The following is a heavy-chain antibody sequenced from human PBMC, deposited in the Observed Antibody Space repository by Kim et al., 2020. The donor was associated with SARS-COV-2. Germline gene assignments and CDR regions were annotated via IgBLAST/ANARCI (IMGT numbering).Heavy chain of an antibody. V-gene: IGHV4-61*01. J-gene: IGHJ4*02. CDR2: ISNSGKI. D-gene: IGHD2-15*01. Sequence: SETLSLTCTVSGGSVSSGPYYWSWTRQPPGKGLEWIGYISNSGKINYNPSLKSRVTISADRSNNQFSLKLSSVTTAETAIYYCTRSGGGGGWYWGQGSLVTVSS. CDR1: GGSVSSGPYY. CDR3: TRSGGGGGWY.